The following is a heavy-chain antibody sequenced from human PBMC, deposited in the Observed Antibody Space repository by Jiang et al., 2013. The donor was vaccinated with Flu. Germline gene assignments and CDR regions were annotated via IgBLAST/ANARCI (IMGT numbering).Heavy chain of an antibody. D-gene: IGHD2-8*01. Sequence: SGAEVKKPGSSVKVSCKASGGTFSSYAISWVRQAPGQGLEWMGGIIPIFGTANYAQKFQGRVTITAGESTSTAYMELSSLRSEDTAVYYCARSGVKYCTNGVCYGGGDYWGQGTLVTV. V-gene: IGHV1-69*01. CDR2: IIPIFGTA. CDR3: ARSGVKYCTNGVCYGGGDY. J-gene: IGHJ4*02. CDR1: GGTFSSYA.